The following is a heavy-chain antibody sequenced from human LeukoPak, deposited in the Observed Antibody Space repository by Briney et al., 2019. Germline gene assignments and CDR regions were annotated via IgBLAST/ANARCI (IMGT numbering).Heavy chain of an antibody. V-gene: IGHV4-61*02. Sequence: NTSETLSLTCTVSGGSISSGSYYWSWIRQPAGKGLEWIGRIYTSGSTNYNPSLKSRVTISVDTSKNQFSLKLSSVTAADTAVYYCARHDDEGYGPDYWGQGTLVTVSS. J-gene: IGHJ4*02. CDR3: ARHDDEGYGPDY. CDR2: IYTSGST. CDR1: GGSISSGSYY. D-gene: IGHD5-12*01.